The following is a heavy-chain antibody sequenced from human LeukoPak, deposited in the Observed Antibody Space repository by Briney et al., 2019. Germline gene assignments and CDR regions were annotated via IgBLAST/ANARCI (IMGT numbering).Heavy chain of an antibody. CDR1: GGTFSSYA. D-gene: IGHD1-26*01. CDR2: IIPIFGTA. V-gene: IGHV1-69*13. Sequence: GASVKVSCKASGGTFSSYAISWVRQAPGQGLEWVGGIIPIFGTANYAQKFQGRVTITADESTSTAYMELSSLRSEDTAVYYCASAPPSGGATGYYFDYWGQGTLVTVSS. J-gene: IGHJ4*02. CDR3: ASAPPSGGATGYYFDY.